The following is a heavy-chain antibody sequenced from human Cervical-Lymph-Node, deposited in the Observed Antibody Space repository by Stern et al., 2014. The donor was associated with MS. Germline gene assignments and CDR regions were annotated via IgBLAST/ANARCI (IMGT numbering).Heavy chain of an antibody. V-gene: IGHV2-5*02. CDR3: THRALGASDV. Sequence: ESGPTLVRPTQTLTLTCSFSGFSLDVSGAGVGWVRQTPGKALEWLALILWDDEKWYSPSLGARLTISKDTSRSHVVLTLSDVDSVDTGTYFCTHRALGASDVWGQGTVVTVSA. CDR1: GFSLDVSGAG. J-gene: IGHJ3*01. CDR2: ILWDDEK.